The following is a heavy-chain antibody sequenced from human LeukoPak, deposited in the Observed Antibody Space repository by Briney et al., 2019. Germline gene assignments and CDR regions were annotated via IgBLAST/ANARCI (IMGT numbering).Heavy chain of an antibody. J-gene: IGHJ6*03. CDR3: ARVDFWSGYFYYYYMDV. CDR1: GGSISSSNYY. D-gene: IGHD3-3*01. Sequence: SETLSLTCTVSGGSISSSNYYWGWIRQPPGKGLEWIGSIYYSGSTYYNPSLKSRVTISVDTSKNQFSLKLSSVTAADTAVYYCARVDFWSGYFYYYYMDVWGKGTTVTVSS. CDR2: IYYSGST. V-gene: IGHV4-39*07.